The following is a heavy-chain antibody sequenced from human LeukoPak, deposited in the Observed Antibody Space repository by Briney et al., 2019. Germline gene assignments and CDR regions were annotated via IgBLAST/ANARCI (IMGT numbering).Heavy chain of an antibody. D-gene: IGHD5-18*01. CDR3: ARSAMVEYYYYYGMDV. V-gene: IGHV1-8*01. CDR1: GYTFTSYD. Sequence: GASVKVSCKASGYTFTSYDINWVRQATGQGLEWMGWMNPNSGNTGYAQKFQGRVTMTRNTSISTAYMELSSLRSEDTAVYYCARSAMVEYYYYYGMDVWGQGTTVTVSS. J-gene: IGHJ6*02. CDR2: MNPNSGNT.